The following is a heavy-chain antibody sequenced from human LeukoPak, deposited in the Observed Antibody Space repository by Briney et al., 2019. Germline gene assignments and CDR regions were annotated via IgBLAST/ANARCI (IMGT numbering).Heavy chain of an antibody. V-gene: IGHV3-21*01. Sequence: GGSLRLSCAASQFTFSNYAMNWVRQAPGKGLEWVSSISTSSTYIYYADSVKGRFTISRDNAKNSLYLQMNSLRAEDTAVYYCARAISCSGVSCYSVYWGQGTLVTVSS. CDR2: ISTSSTYI. D-gene: IGHD2-15*01. CDR1: QFTFSNYA. J-gene: IGHJ4*02. CDR3: ARAISCSGVSCYSVY.